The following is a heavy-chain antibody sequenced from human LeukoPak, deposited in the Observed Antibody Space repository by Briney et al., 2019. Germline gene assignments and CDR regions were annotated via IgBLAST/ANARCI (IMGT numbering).Heavy chain of an antibody. D-gene: IGHD6-19*01. V-gene: IGHV3-30*18. J-gene: IGHJ4*02. CDR1: GFTFSSYG. Sequence: GRSLRLSCAASGFTFSSYGMHWVRQAPGKGLEWVAVISYDGSNKYYADSVKGRFTISRDNSKNTLYLQMNSLRAEDTAVYYCAKSVAGDYWGQGILVTVSS. CDR2: ISYDGSNK. CDR3: AKSVAGDY.